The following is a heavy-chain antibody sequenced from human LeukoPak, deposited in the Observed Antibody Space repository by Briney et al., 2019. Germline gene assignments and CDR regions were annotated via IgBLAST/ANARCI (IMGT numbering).Heavy chain of an antibody. D-gene: IGHD3-22*01. CDR2: ITGSGGSV. Sequence: GGSPRLSCAASGFTFGDYGMSWVRQVPGKGLEWVSGITGSGGSVGYADSVKGRFTISRDNAENSLYLQMNSLRDGDTALYYCARDHVGSGYYYFDFWGQGTLVTVSS. V-gene: IGHV3-20*04. J-gene: IGHJ4*02. CDR1: GFTFGDYG. CDR3: ARDHVGSGYYYFDF.